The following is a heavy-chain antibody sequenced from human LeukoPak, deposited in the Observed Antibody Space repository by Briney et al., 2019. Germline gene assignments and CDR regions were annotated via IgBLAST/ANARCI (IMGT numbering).Heavy chain of an antibody. CDR1: GFTFSSYW. V-gene: IGHV3-7*05. J-gene: IGHJ4*02. Sequence: GGSLRLSCAASGFTFSSYWMSWVRQAPGKGLEWVANIKQDGSEKYYVDSVKGRFTISRDNSRNTVYLQMNSLRAEDTAVYYCTKDRYKIQDYWGQGTLVTVSS. CDR3: TKDRYKIQDY. D-gene: IGHD2-2*02. CDR2: IKQDGSEK.